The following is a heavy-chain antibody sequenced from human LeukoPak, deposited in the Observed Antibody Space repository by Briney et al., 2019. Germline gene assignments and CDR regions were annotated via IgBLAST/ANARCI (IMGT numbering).Heavy chain of an antibody. J-gene: IGHJ4*02. CDR1: AFTFSSYC. Sequence: GGSLRLSCAASAFTFSSYCMNWVRQAPGKGLEWVSSISSSGSYIYYADSVKGRFTISRDNAKNSLHLQMNSLRAEDTAVYYCARGSVGPDCWGQGTLVTVSS. CDR3: ARGSVGPDC. D-gene: IGHD1-26*01. CDR2: ISSSGSYI. V-gene: IGHV3-21*01.